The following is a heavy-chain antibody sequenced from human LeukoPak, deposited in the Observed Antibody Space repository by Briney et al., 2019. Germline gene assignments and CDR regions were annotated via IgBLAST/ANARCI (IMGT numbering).Heavy chain of an antibody. CDR3: ARDSSYGSGSPAAD. CDR2: ISYDGSNK. J-gene: IGHJ4*02. V-gene: IGHV3-30-3*01. Sequence: GGSLRLSCAASGFTSSSYAMHWVRQAPGKGLEWVAVISYDGSNKYYADSVKGRFTISRDNSKSTLYLQMNSLRAEDTAVYYCARDSSYGSGSPAADWGQGTLDTVSS. D-gene: IGHD3-10*01. CDR1: GFTSSSYA.